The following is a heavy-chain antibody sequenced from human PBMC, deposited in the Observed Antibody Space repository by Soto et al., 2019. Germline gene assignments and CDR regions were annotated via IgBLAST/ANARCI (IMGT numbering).Heavy chain of an antibody. D-gene: IGHD6-6*01. Sequence: LXLACAASGFTFSRYAMSWVRQAPGKGLEWVSAISGSGGSTYYADSVKGRFTISRDNSKNTLYLQMNSLRAEDTAVYYCAVIAARPPPIDWGQGTLVTVSS. CDR2: ISGSGGST. V-gene: IGHV3-23*01. CDR3: AVIAARPPPID. J-gene: IGHJ1*01. CDR1: GFTFSRYA.